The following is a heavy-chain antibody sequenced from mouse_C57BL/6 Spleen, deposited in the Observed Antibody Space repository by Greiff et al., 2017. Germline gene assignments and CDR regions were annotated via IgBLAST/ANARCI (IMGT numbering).Heavy chain of an antibody. CDR2: ILPGSGCT. D-gene: IGHD1-1*01. CDR1: GYTFTGYW. CDR3: ARGHYYDSSYKDFDV. J-gene: IGHJ1*03. Sequence: QVQLQQSGAELMKPGASVKLSCKATGYTFTGYWIEWVKQRPGHGLEWIGEILPGSGCTNYNEKFKGKATFTADTSSNTAYMQLSSLTTEDSAIYYCARGHYYDSSYKDFDVWGTGTTVTVSS. V-gene: IGHV1-9*01.